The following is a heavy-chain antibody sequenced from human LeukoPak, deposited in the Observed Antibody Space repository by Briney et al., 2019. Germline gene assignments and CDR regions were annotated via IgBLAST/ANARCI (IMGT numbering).Heavy chain of an antibody. CDR2: IYYSGTT. V-gene: IGHV4-39*07. D-gene: IGHD2-15*01. J-gene: IGHJ4*02. CDR3: ASLGSGQGFDY. Sequence: SETLSLTCTVSGGSIRSSSYFWDWIRQPPGKGLEWFGSIYYSGTTYYNPSLKSRVTISVDTSKNQFSLKLSSVTAADTAVYYCASLGSGQGFDYWGQGTLVTVSS. CDR1: GGSIRSSSYF.